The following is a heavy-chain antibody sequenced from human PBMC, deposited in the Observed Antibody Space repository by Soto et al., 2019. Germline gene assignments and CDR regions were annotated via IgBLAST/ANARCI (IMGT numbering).Heavy chain of an antibody. CDR3: AISAAYYYDSSGYYLFDY. V-gene: IGHV5-51*01. CDR1: GYSFTSYW. Sequence: PGESLKISCKGSGYSFTSYWIGWVRQMPGKGLEWMGIIYPGDSDTRYSPSFQGQVTISADKSISTAYLQWSSLKASDTAMYYCAISAAYYYDSSGYYLFDYWGQGTLVTVSS. CDR2: IYPGDSDT. D-gene: IGHD3-22*01. J-gene: IGHJ4*02.